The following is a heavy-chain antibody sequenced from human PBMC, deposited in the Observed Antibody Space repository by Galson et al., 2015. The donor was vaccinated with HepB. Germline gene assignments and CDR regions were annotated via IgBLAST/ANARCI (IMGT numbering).Heavy chain of an antibody. CDR3: ARAPLMSVVPAAMGY. D-gene: IGHD2-2*01. CDR1: GYTFTSYG. J-gene: IGHJ4*02. CDR2: ISAYNGNT. Sequence: QSGAEVKKPGESLKISCKASGYTFTSYGVSWVRQAPGQGLEWMGWISAYNGNTNYAQKFRGRVSMATETSTSTAYMELRSLRSDDTAVYYCARAPLMSVVPAAMGYWGQGTLVTVSS. V-gene: IGHV1-18*04.